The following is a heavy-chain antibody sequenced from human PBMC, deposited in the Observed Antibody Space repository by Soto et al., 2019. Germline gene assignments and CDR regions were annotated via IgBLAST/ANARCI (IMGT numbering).Heavy chain of an antibody. CDR1: GGSFSGYY. J-gene: IGHJ4*02. CDR2: INHSGST. CDR3: ARCCSSGYHPRYFDY. V-gene: IGHV4-34*01. D-gene: IGHD3-22*01. Sequence: PSETLSLTCAVYGGSFSGYYWSWIRQPPGKGLEWIGEINHSGSTNYNPSLKSRVTISVDTSKNQFSLKLSSVTAADTAVYYCARCCSSGYHPRYFDYWGQGTLGTVSS.